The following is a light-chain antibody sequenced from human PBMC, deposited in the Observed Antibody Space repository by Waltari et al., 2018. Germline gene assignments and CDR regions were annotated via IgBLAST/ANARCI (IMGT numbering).Light chain of an antibody. CDR3: QHYNNLPLT. Sequence: EIVMTQSPDTLSVSPGEVATLSCRASQNVASNLAWYQQKSGQAPRLLIYGASTRATGIPARFSGSGSGTEFALTISSLQSEDSAVYYCQHYNNLPLTFGGGTKVEI. V-gene: IGKV3-15*01. CDR1: QNVASN. CDR2: GAS. J-gene: IGKJ4*01.